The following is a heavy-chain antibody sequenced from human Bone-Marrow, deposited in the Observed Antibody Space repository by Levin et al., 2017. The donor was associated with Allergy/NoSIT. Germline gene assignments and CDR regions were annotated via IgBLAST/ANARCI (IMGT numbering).Heavy chain of an antibody. Sequence: SQTLSLTCSVSGGSISSGDDYWTWIRQSPGKGLEWIGNVYYSGFTYYNPSLKSRVSMSADTSKNQFSLNLRSVTAADTAVYFCARVFFGSGSHHDRGLDVWGQGTTVTVSS. J-gene: IGHJ6*02. CDR2: VYYSGFT. D-gene: IGHD3-10*01. V-gene: IGHV4-30-4*08. CDR3: ARVFFGSGSHHDRGLDV. CDR1: GGSISSGDDY.